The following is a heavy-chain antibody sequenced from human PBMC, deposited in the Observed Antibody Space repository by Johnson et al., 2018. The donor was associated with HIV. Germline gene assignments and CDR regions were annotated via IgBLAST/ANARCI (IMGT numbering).Heavy chain of an antibody. CDR3: ARGFGVREDAFDI. Sequence: QVQLVESGGGVVQPGRSLRLSCAASGFTFSTYGMHWVRQAPGKGLEWVAVMWYDGSNKYYADSVKGRFTISRDNSKNTLYLQMNGLSAEGTAVYYCARGFGVREDAFDIWGQGTMVTVSS. D-gene: IGHD1-26*01. J-gene: IGHJ3*02. CDR2: MWYDGSNK. CDR1: GFTFSTYG. V-gene: IGHV3-33*01.